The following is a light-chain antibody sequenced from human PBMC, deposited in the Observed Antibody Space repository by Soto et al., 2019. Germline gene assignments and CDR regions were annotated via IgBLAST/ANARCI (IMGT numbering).Light chain of an antibody. CDR2: DAS. V-gene: IGKV3-11*01. CDR3: QQRGNWPS. CDR1: QSISRY. J-gene: IGKJ4*01. Sequence: IALTQSPATLSLSPGERATLSCRASQSISRYLAWYQQKPGQAPRLLIYDASNRATGIPARFSGSGSGTDFTLTISSLEPEDFAVYYCQQRGNWPSFGGGTKVDIK.